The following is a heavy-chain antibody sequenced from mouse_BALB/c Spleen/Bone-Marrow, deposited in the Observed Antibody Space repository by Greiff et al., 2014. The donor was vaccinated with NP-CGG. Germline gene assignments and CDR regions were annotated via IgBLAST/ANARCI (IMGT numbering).Heavy chain of an antibody. CDR2: INNGGGST. Sequence: DVQLVESGGGLVEPGGSLKLSCAASGFTFIAYTMSWVRQTPEKRLEWVACINNGGGSTYYPDTVKGRFTISRDNAKNTLYLQMSSLKSEDTAMYYCARHGEERPVLAMDYWGQGTSVTVSS. D-gene: IGHD2-14*01. J-gene: IGHJ4*01. V-gene: IGHV5-12-2*01. CDR3: ARHGEERPVLAMDY. CDR1: GFTFIAYT.